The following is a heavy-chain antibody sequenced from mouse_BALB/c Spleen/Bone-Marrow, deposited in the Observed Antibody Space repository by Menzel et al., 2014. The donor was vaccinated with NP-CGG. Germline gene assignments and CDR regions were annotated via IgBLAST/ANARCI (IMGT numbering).Heavy chain of an antibody. J-gene: IGHJ3*01. CDR1: EYEFPSHD. CDR2: INSDGSST. CDR3: ARHGDYYGSSLFAY. Sequence: EVMLVESGGGLVQPGESLKLSCESNEYEFPSHDMSWVRKTPEKRLELVAAINSDGSSTYYPDTMERRFIISRDNSKKTLYLQMSSLRSEDIAFYYCARHGDYYGSSLFAYWGQGTLVTVSA. V-gene: IGHV5-2*03. D-gene: IGHD1-1*01.